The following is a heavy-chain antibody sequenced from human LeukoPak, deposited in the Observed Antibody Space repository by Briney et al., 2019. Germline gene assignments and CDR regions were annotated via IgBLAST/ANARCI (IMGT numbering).Heavy chain of an antibody. V-gene: IGHV3-64D*06. CDR1: GFTLSSYC. J-gene: IGHJ4*02. D-gene: IGHD2/OR15-2a*01. CDR3: VKGRGFLYYFDY. CDR2: ISSNGGST. Sequence: GGSLRLSCAATGFTLSSYCRNWVGQSPGKGLAFVSAISSNGGSTYYADSVKGRFTISRDNSKNTLYLQMSSLRAEDTAVYYCVKGRGFLYYFDYWGQGILVTVSS.